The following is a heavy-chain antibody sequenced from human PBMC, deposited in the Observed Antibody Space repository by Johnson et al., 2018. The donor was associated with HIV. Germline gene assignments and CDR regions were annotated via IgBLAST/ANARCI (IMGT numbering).Heavy chain of an antibody. CDR2: IKQDGSEK. CDR1: GFTFSNYW. Sequence: VQLVESGGGVVQPGRSLRLSCAASGFTFSNYWMSWVRQAPGKGLEWVANIKQDGSEKYYVDSVKGRFTISRDNAKNTLYLQMNSLRAEDTAVYYCARWSYTLRAFDIWGQGTMVTVSS. CDR3: ARWSYTLRAFDI. J-gene: IGHJ3*02. V-gene: IGHV3-7*01. D-gene: IGHD4-11*01.